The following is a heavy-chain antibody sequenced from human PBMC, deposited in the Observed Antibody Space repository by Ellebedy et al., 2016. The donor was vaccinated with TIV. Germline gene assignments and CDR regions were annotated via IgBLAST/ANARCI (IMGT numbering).Heavy chain of an antibody. Sequence: AASVKVSCKASGYTFSSYGIAWVRQAPGQTPEWMGWISAYNGNTNYAQQFLGRVTMTTDTSTSTANMELRSLRSADTAVYYWARTRSGWYDVFDIWGQGTMVTVSS. V-gene: IGHV1-18*01. D-gene: IGHD6-19*01. CDR3: ARTRSGWYDVFDI. J-gene: IGHJ3*02. CDR2: ISAYNGNT. CDR1: GYTFSSYG.